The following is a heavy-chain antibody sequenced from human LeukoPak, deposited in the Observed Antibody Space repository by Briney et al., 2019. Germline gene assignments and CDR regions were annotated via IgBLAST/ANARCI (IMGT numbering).Heavy chain of an antibody. D-gene: IGHD7-27*01. Sequence: PSETLSLTCTVSGGSISSYYWSWIRQPPGKGLEWIGYIYYSGSTNYNPSLKSRVTISVDTSKNQFSLKLSSVTAADTAVYYCARVLQLGTYWYFDLWGRGTLVTVSS. CDR3: ARVLQLGTYWYFDL. CDR2: IYYSGST. J-gene: IGHJ2*01. V-gene: IGHV4-59*01. CDR1: GGSISSYY.